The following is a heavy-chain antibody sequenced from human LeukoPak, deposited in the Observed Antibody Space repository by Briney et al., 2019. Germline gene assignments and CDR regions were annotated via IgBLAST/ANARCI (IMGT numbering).Heavy chain of an antibody. J-gene: IGHJ6*02. CDR1: GYTFTSYA. CDR2: INAGNGNT. D-gene: IGHD2-21*01. Sequence: ASVKVSCKASGYTFTSYAMHWVRQAPGQRLEWMGWINAGNGNTKYSQKFQGRVTITRDTSASTAYMELSSLRSEDTAVYYCARTGAIPQGLSYYGMDVWGQGTTVTVSS. CDR3: ARTGAIPQGLSYYGMDV. V-gene: IGHV1-3*01.